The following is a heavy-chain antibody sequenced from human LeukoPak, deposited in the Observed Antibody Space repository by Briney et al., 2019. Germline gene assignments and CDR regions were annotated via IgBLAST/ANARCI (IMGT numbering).Heavy chain of an antibody. D-gene: IGHD2-15*01. CDR1: GFTLSDYY. CDR2: ISSSSAAI. J-gene: IGHJ4*02. V-gene: IGHV3-11*01. CDR3: AREACSGGSCYSGYFDY. Sequence: GGSLRLSCAASGFTLSDYYMAWIRQAPGKGLEWISYISSSSAAIYYADSVKGRFTVSRDNSKNTLYLQMNSLRAEDTAVYYCAREACSGGSCYSGYFDYWGQGTLVTVSS.